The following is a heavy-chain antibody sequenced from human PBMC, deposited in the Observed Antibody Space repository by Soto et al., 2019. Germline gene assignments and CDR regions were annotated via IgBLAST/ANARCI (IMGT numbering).Heavy chain of an antibody. Sequence: GGSLRLSCAASGFNFSDYYMSWIRQAPGKGLEWVSYISSSSSYTNYADSVKGRFTIARDNAKNSLYLQMNSLRAEDTAVYYCARDVYSYGYYYGMDVWGQGTRSPSP. J-gene: IGHJ6*02. CDR1: GFNFSDYY. V-gene: IGHV3-11*06. CDR3: ARDVYSYGYYYGMDV. CDR2: ISSSSSYT. D-gene: IGHD5-18*01.